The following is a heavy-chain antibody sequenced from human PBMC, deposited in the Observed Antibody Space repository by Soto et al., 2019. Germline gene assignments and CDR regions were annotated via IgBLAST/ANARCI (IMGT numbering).Heavy chain of an antibody. CDR2: IIPVFDTV. CDR1: GGLFSSYA. CDR3: ARGGRGYVWFNEF. V-gene: IGHV1-69*01. Sequence: QEQLVQSGAEVKKSGSSVKVSCKDTGGLFSSYAVSWVRQALGQGLEWMGGIIPVFDTVFYAQKFQGRVTMTADGSTNTAYRELSSLRSEDTAMYYCARGGRGYVWFNEFWGQGTLVTVSS. J-gene: IGHJ4*02. D-gene: IGHD3-22*01.